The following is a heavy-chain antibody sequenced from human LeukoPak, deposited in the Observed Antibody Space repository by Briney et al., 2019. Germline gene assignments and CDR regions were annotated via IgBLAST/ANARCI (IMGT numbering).Heavy chain of an antibody. CDR2: INPNSGGT. D-gene: IGHD2-2*01. CDR1: GYTFSSYD. Sequence: ASVKVSCKTSGYTFSSYDINWVRQAPGQGLEWMGWINPNSGGTNYAQKFQGRVTMTRDTSISTAYMELSRLRSDDTAVYYCLRPSGPAGFDIWGQGTMVTVSS. J-gene: IGHJ3*02. V-gene: IGHV1-2*02. CDR3: LRPSGPAGFDI.